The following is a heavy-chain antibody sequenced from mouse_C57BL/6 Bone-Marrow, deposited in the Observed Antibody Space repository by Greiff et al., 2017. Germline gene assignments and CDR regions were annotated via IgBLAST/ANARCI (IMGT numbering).Heavy chain of an antibody. CDR1: GFSLTSYG. Sequence: QVHVKQSGPGLVQPSQSLSITCTVSGFSLTSYGVHWVRQSPGKGLEWLGVIWRGGSTDYNAAFMSRLSITKDNSKSQVFFKMNSLQADDTAIYYCAKKGGFYYYGSRPWAMDYWGQGTSVTVSS. J-gene: IGHJ4*01. V-gene: IGHV2-5*01. CDR3: AKKGGFYYYGSRPWAMDY. CDR2: IWRGGST. D-gene: IGHD1-1*01.